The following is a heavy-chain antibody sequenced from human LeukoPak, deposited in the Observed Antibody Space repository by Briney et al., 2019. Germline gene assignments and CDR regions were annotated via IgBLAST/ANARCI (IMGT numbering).Heavy chain of an antibody. J-gene: IGHJ5*02. CDR1: GGSISSSNW. CDR3: ARFVGYSSGWYYWFDP. CDR2: IYNRGST. Sequence: SGTLSLTCAVSGGSISSSNWWSWVRQPPGKGLEWIGEIYNRGSTNYNPPPKSRVTILVVNSKNKLSLKLISVTAADPAVFYFARFVGYSSGWYYWFDPWGQGTVVTVSS. D-gene: IGHD6-19*01. V-gene: IGHV4-4*02.